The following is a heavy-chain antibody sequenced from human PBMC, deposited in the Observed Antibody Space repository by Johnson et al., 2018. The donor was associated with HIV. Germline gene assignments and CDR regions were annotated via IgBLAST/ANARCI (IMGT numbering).Heavy chain of an antibody. Sequence: VQLVESGGGVVQPGRSLRLSCTASGFTFSNYAIHWVRQAPGKGLEWVAGITYDGTNKYSADSVKGRFTLSRDNSKNTLDLQMNSLTIEDTAVFYCAKPRMGGILDAFELWGQGTMVIV. CDR3: AKPRMGGILDAFEL. CDR1: GFTFSNYA. J-gene: IGHJ3*01. V-gene: IGHV3-30*18. D-gene: IGHD3-10*01. CDR2: ITYDGTNK.